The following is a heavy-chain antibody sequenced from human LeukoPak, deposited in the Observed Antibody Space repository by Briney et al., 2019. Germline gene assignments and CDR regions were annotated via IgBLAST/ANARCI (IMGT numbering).Heavy chain of an antibody. V-gene: IGHV4-30-4*01. CDR2: INYSGST. J-gene: IGHJ5*02. Sequence: SETLSLTCIVSGGSISSDNYQWSWIRQPPGKGLEWIGYINYSGSTYYNPSLKSRVTISVDTSKNHFSLKLSSVTAADTAVYYCARYGSGSTWFDPWGQGTLVTVSS. CDR1: GGSISSDNYQ. CDR3: ARYGSGSTWFDP. D-gene: IGHD3-10*01.